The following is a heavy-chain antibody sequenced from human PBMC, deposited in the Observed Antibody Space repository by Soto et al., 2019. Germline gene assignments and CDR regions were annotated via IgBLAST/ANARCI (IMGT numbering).Heavy chain of an antibody. D-gene: IGHD3-22*01. CDR1: GGSFSAYA. CDR2: IIPMSGAT. Sequence: QVQLVQSGADVRKPGSSVMVSCKASGGSFSAYAINWLRQAPGQGLEWMGGIIPMSGATDYAQKFQGRVAITADKSTTTAYMELNSLRSEDTAVYYCAGDSSGSVVLFDVWGQGTLVTVSS. V-gene: IGHV1-69*14. CDR3: AGDSSGSVVLFDV. J-gene: IGHJ4*02.